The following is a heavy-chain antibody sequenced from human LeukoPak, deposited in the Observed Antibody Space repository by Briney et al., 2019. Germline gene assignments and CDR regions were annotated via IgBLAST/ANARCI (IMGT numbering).Heavy chain of an antibody. CDR2: ISAYNGNT. V-gene: IGHV1-18*03. CDR1: GYTFTSYG. Sequence: ASVKVSCKASGYTFTSYGISWVRQAPGQGLEWMGWISAYNGNTNYAQKLQGRVTMTTDTSASTAYMELSSLRSEDMAVYYCARGGLLWFGELLFPYYFDYWGQGTLVTVSS. D-gene: IGHD3-10*01. CDR3: ARGGLLWFGELLFPYYFDY. J-gene: IGHJ4*02.